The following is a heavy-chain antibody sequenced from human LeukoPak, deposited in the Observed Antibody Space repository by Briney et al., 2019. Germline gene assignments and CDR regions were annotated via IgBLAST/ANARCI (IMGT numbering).Heavy chain of an antibody. J-gene: IGHJ4*02. V-gene: IGHV3-23*01. CDR2: ISGSGGST. Sequence: GGSLRLSCVASGFTFSDYYMSWVRQAPGKGLEWVSAISGSGGSTYYADSVKGRFTISRDNSKNTLYLQMNSLRAEDTAVYYCAKDLRITYYDFWSGGFDYWGQGTLVTVSS. CDR3: AKDLRITYYDFWSGGFDY. D-gene: IGHD3-3*01. CDR1: GFTFSDYY.